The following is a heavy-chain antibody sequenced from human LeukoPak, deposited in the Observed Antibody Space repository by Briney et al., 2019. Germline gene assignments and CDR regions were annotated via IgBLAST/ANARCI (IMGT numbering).Heavy chain of an antibody. V-gene: IGHV1-69*05. CDR2: IIPIFGTA. D-gene: IGHD2-21*02. CDR3: TTLAATAILSSSPFDY. Sequence: ASVTVSCTASGGTFSSYAISWVRQAPGQGLEWMGGIIPIFGTANYTQKFQGRVTITTDESTSTAYMELSSLRSEDTAVYYCTTLAATAILSSSPFDYWGQGTLVTVSS. CDR1: GGTFSSYA. J-gene: IGHJ4*02.